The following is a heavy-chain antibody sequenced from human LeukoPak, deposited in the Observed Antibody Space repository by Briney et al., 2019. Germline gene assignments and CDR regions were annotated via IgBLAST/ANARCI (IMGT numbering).Heavy chain of an antibody. J-gene: IGHJ5*02. Sequence: ASVKVSCKASGYTFTSSGISWVRQAPGQGLEWMGLINPSGSSTLYAEKFRGRIIMTRDMSTATDYMELSSLRSEDTAVYYCARDNSIADRGWWFDPWGQGTLVTVSS. CDR1: GYTFTSSG. D-gene: IGHD4-23*01. CDR3: ARDNSIADRGWWFDP. CDR2: INPSGSST. V-gene: IGHV1-46*01.